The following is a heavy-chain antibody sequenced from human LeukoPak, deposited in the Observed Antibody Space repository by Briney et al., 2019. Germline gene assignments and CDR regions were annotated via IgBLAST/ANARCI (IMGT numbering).Heavy chain of an antibody. CDR1: GYSFTSYW. V-gene: IGHV5-51*01. Sequence: GESLKISCNVSGYSFTSYWIGWVRPMPGKGLEWMAIIYPGDSDTRYSPSLQGQVTISADKSISTAYLQWSSLKASDTAMYYCARSSDSSGYYDYFDYWGQGTLVTVSS. CDR2: IYPGDSDT. J-gene: IGHJ4*02. D-gene: IGHD3-22*01. CDR3: ARSSDSSGYYDYFDY.